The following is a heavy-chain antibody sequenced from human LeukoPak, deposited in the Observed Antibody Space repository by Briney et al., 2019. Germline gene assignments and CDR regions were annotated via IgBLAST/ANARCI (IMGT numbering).Heavy chain of an antibody. CDR3: ASSRYCSGGSCTDI. D-gene: IGHD2-15*01. CDR1: GFTFSSYA. J-gene: IGHJ3*02. CDR2: ISYDGSNK. Sequence: PGRSLRLSCAASGFTFSSYAMHWVRQAPAKGLEWVAVISYDGSNKYYADSVKGRFTISRDNSKNTLYLQMNSLRAEDTAVYYCASSRYCSGGSCTDIWGQGTMVTVSS. V-gene: IGHV3-30-3*01.